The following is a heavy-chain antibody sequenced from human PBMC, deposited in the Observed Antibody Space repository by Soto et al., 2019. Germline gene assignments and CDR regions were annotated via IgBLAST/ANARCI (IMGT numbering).Heavy chain of an antibody. J-gene: IGHJ4*02. V-gene: IGHV4-39*01. D-gene: IGHD2-15*01. CDR1: GGSISSSSYY. CDR3: ARHTPAISISDH. CDR2: IYYSGST. Sequence: QLQLQESGPGLVKPSETLSLTCTVSGGSISSSSYYWGWIRQPPGKGLEWIGSIYYSGSTYYNTSLKSRVPTSVDTSKNQFSLKLSSVTAADTAVYYCARHTPAISISDHWGQGTLVTVSS.